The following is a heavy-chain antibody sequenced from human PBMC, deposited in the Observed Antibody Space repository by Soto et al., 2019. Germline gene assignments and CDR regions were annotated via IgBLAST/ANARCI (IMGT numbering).Heavy chain of an antibody. CDR2: INHTGGT. D-gene: IGHD3-3*01. CDR3: ATRITVFGLLIPKFDP. CDR1: GGSVNGYY. Sequence: QVHLQQWGAGLLKPSETLSLTCAVYGGSVNGYYWNWIRQPPGKGLEWIGEINHTGGTHYNPSLKSRVTMSVDTSKNQFSLRLSSVTAADTAISYCATRITVFGLLIPKFDPWGQGTQVTGSS. V-gene: IGHV4-34*02. J-gene: IGHJ5*02.